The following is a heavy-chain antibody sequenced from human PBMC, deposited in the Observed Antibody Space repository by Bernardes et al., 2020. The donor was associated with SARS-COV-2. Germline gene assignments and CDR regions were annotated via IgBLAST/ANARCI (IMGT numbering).Heavy chain of an antibody. Sequence: GGSLRLSCVASGFAFSDFGMAWVRQAPGKGLEWVSTLNTDGENTHYADSVKGRFTISRDNSKNMLYLQMNSPRAEDTAVYYCANDAGVDVFFDYWGQGTLVTVSS. CDR2: LNTDGENT. D-gene: IGHD7-27*01. CDR1: GFAFSDFG. J-gene: IGHJ4*02. CDR3: ANDAGVDVFFDY. V-gene: IGHV3-23*01.